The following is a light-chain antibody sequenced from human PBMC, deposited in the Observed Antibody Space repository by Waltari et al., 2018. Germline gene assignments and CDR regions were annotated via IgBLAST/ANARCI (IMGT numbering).Light chain of an antibody. CDR1: VVAKQY. CDR2: KDT. CDR3: QSADRTGTFVI. V-gene: IGLV3-25*03. J-gene: IGLJ2*01. Sequence: SYDLTQPPSMSLSPGPTARITCSADVVAKQYGYWYQQQPGQSPVLVIYKDTERPSGIPERFSGSSSGTTVTLTISGVQAEDEADYYCQSADRTGTFVIFGGGTKLTVL.